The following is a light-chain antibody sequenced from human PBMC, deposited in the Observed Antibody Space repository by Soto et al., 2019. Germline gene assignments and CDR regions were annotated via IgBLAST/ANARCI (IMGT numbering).Light chain of an antibody. CDR2: DVS. Sequence: QSVLTQPASVSGSPGQAITISCTGNSSDVGAYNYVSWYQQHPGKAPKLMIYDVSHRPSGVSHRFSGSKSGNTASLTISGLQAEDEADYDCGSYTTSSNYVFGTGTKLTVL. V-gene: IGLV2-14*01. J-gene: IGLJ1*01. CDR3: GSYTTSSNYV. CDR1: SSDVGAYNY.